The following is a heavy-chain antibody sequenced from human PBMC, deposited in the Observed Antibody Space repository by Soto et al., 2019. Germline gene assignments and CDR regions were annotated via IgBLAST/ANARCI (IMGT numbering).Heavy chain of an antibody. Sequence: QVQLVESGGGVVQPGRSLRLSCAASGFTFSSYGMHWVRQAPGKGLEWVAVIWYDGSNKYYADSVKGRFTISRDNSKNTLYLQMNSLRAEDTAVYYCARDFSSIAVAGTAYWGQGTLVTVSS. D-gene: IGHD6-19*01. CDR3: ARDFSSIAVAGTAY. CDR2: IWYDGSNK. J-gene: IGHJ4*02. CDR1: GFTFSSYG. V-gene: IGHV3-33*01.